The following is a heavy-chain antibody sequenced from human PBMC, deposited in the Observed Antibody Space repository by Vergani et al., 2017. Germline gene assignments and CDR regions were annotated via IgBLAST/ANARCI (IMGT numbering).Heavy chain of an antibody. CDR3: SRDRIAVAGTVPGY. V-gene: IGHV1-8*01. CDR2: MNPNSGNT. J-gene: IGHJ4*02. D-gene: IGHD6-19*01. Sequence: QVQLVQSGAEVKKPGASVKVSCKASGYTFTSYDINWVRQATGQGLEWMGWMNPNSGNTGYAQKFQGRVTMTRNTSISTAYMELRSLRSDDTAVYYCSRDRIAVAGTVPGYWGQGTLVTVSS. CDR1: GYTFTSYD.